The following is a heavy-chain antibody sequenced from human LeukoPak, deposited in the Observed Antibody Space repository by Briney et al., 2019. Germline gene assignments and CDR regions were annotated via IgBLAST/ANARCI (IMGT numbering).Heavy chain of an antibody. J-gene: IGHJ4*02. V-gene: IGHV3-74*01. CDR2: IQSDGSST. CDR3: TTLYAGTMDY. Sequence: PGGSLRLSCAASGFSFNTYWMYWVRQVPGKGLMWVSRIQSDGSSTSYADSVKGRFTISRDNAKNTLYLRMNNLRAEDTAVYYCTTLYAGTMDYWGQGTLVTVSS. D-gene: IGHD3-16*01. CDR1: GFSFNTYW.